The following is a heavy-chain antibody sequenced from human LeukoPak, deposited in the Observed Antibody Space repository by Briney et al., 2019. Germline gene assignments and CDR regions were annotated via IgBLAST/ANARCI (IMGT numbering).Heavy chain of an antibody. J-gene: IGHJ4*02. Sequence: SVKVSCKASGGTFSSYAISWVRQAPGQGLEWMGGIIPIFDTANYAQKFQGRVTITADESTSTAYMELSSLRSEDTAVYYCASHYCSGGSCYLLAIDYWGQGTLVTVSS. CDR1: GGTFSSYA. V-gene: IGHV1-69*13. CDR3: ASHYCSGGSCYLLAIDY. CDR2: IIPIFDTA. D-gene: IGHD2-15*01.